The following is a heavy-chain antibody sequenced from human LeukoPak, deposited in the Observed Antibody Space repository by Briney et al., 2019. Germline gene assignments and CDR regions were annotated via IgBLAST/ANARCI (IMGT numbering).Heavy chain of an antibody. D-gene: IGHD6-19*01. Sequence: TGGSLGLSCAASGFTFSSYEMNWVRQAPGKGLEWVSYISSSGSTIYYADSVKGRFTISRDNAKNSLYLQMNSLRAEDMAVYYCARLASGWYVDYWGQGTLVTVSS. CDR3: ARLASGWYVDY. V-gene: IGHV3-48*03. J-gene: IGHJ4*02. CDR1: GFTFSSYE. CDR2: ISSSGSTI.